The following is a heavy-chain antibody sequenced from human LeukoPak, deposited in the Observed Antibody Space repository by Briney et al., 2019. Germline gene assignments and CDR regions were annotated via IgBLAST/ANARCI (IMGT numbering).Heavy chain of an antibody. CDR3: ARDLEWEDPVVTAIPSGFDY. CDR2: ISSSGSTI. CDR1: GFTFSSYE. J-gene: IGHJ4*02. V-gene: IGHV3-48*03. Sequence: GGSLRLSCAASGFTFSSYEMNWVRQAPGKGLEWVSYISSSGSTIYYADSVKGRFTISRDNAKNSLYLQMNSLRAEDTAVYYCARDLEWEDPVVTAIPSGFDYWGQGTLVTVSS. D-gene: IGHD2-21*02.